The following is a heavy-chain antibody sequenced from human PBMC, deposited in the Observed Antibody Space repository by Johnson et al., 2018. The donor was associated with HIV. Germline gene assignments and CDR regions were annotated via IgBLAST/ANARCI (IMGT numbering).Heavy chain of an antibody. V-gene: IGHV3-66*02. Sequence: VQLVESGGGLVQPGGSLRLSCAASGFTVSSNYMSWVRQAPGTGLAWVSVIYSGGSTYYADPVKGRFTISRDNSKNTPYLQMNSLRAEDTAVYYCARECGCSGSYLHDGAFDIWGQGTMVTVSS. CDR1: GFTVSSNY. CDR2: IYSGGST. D-gene: IGHD1-26*01. J-gene: IGHJ3*02. CDR3: ARECGCSGSYLHDGAFDI.